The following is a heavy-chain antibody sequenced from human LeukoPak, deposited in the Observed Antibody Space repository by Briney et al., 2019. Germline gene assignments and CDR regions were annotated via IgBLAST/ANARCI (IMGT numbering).Heavy chain of an antibody. CDR3: ARMARYYYGSGSYGGFDY. CDR1: GGSISSGSYY. Sequence: SSETLSLTCTVSGGSISSGSYYWSWIRQPAGKGLEWIGRIYTSGSTNHNPSLKSRVTISVDTSKNQFSLKLSSVTAADTAVYYCARMARYYYGSGSYGGFDYWGQGTLVTVSS. V-gene: IGHV4-61*02. D-gene: IGHD3-10*01. J-gene: IGHJ4*02. CDR2: IYTSGST.